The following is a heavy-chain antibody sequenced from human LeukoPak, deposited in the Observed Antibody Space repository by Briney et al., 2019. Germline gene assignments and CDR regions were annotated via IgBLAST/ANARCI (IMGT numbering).Heavy chain of an antibody. CDR1: GFTLSSYG. CDR3: TTDTNYYDFWSGYVLIDY. Sequence: GGSLRLSCAASGFTLSSYGMNWVRQAPGKGLEWVGRIKSKTDGGTTDYAAPVKGRFTISRDDSKNTLYLQMNSLKTEDTAVYYCTTDTNYYDFWSGYVLIDYWGQGTLVTVSS. CDR2: IKSKTDGGTT. J-gene: IGHJ4*02. D-gene: IGHD3-3*01. V-gene: IGHV3-15*07.